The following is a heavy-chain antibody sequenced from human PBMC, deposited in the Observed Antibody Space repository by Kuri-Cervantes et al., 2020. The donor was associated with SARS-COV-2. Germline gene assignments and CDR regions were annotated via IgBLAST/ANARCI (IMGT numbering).Heavy chain of an antibody. CDR3: ARDCSGTDCNVIVYALSD. D-gene: IGHD2-8*01. CDR2: IHPTTGDT. Sequence: ASVKVSCKAPETTFPNYDINWVRQATGQGLEWMGIIHPTTGDTTYAQKFQGRVSMTRDTSTSTVYMELTSLRSDDTAMYYCARDCSGTDCNVIVYALSDWGQGTLVTVSS. CDR1: ETTFPNYD. V-gene: IGHV1-46*01. J-gene: IGHJ4*02.